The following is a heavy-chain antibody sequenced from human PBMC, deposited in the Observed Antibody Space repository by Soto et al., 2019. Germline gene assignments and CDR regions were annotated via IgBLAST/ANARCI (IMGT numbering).Heavy chain of an antibody. D-gene: IGHD3-9*01. Sequence: GWSLRLSCAASGFTFISYWMSWVRQAPGKGLEWVANIKQDGSEKYYVDSVKGRFTISRDNAKNSLYLQMNSLRAEDTAVYYCAREVLRYFDWSGFDPWGQGTLVTVSS. CDR1: GFTFISYW. V-gene: IGHV3-7*03. CDR2: IKQDGSEK. J-gene: IGHJ5*02. CDR3: AREVLRYFDWSGFDP.